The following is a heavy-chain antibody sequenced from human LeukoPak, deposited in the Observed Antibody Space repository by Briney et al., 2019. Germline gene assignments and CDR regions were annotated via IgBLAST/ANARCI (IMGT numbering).Heavy chain of an antibody. CDR3: ATGGSSWYQFDY. D-gene: IGHD6-13*01. V-gene: IGHV3-23*01. Sequence: PSETLSLTCTVSGGSISSSSYYWGWIRQPPGKGLEWVSAISGSGGSTYYADSVKGRFTISRDNSKNTLYLQMNSLRAEDTAVYYCATGGSSWYQFDYWGQGTLVTVSS. J-gene: IGHJ4*02. CDR2: ISGSGGST. CDR1: GGSISSSSYY.